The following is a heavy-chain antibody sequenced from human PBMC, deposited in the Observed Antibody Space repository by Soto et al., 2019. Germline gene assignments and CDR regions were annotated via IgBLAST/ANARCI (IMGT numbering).Heavy chain of an antibody. CDR3: VRDNSDSGGYYYFDY. Sequence: HPGGSLRLSCAASGFSFSTYGMHWVRQAPGKGLECVAVIWFDGSNKQYADSVKGRFTISRDNSKNTLYLQMNSLIVEDTAVYYCVRDNSDSGGYYYFDYWGQGTLVTVSS. D-gene: IGHD3-22*01. CDR2: IWFDGSNK. CDR1: GFSFSTYG. V-gene: IGHV3-33*01. J-gene: IGHJ4*02.